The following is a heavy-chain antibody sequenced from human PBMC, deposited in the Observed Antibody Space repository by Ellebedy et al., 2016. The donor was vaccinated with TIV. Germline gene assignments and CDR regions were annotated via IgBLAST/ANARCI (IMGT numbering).Heavy chain of an antibody. CDR3: ARGVVVVPAGNWDYYGMDV. D-gene: IGHD2-2*01. J-gene: IGHJ6*02. CDR1: GFTFGDYA. Sequence: GGSLRLSCTASGFTFGDYAMSWFRQAPGKGLEWVSSISSSSSYIYYADSVKGRFTISRDNAKNSLYLQMNSLRAEDTAVYYCARGVVVVPAGNWDYYGMDVWGQGTTVTVSS. V-gene: IGHV3-21*01. CDR2: ISSSSSYI.